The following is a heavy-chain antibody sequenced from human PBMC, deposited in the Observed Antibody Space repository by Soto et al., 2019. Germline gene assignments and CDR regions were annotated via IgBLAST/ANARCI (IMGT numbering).Heavy chain of an antibody. J-gene: IGHJ6*02. V-gene: IGHV4-59*01. CDR1: GGPISSYY. Sequence: SATLSLTCTVSGGPISSYYGSWIRQPPGKGLEWIGYIYYSGSTNYNPSLKSRVTISVDTSKNQFSLKLSSLTAADTAVYYCARDGYDTATVSYYYYGMDVWGQGTTVT. CDR3: ARDGYDTATVSYYYYGMDV. D-gene: IGHD5-18*01. CDR2: IYYSGST.